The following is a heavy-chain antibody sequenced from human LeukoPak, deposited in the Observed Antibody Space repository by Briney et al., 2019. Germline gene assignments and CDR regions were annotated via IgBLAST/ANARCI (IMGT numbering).Heavy chain of an antibody. CDR1: GGSFSGYY. J-gene: IGHJ5*02. V-gene: IGHV4-34*01. CDR2: INHSGST. CDR3: ARQLLPPWFDP. D-gene: IGHD5-24*01. Sequence: RPSETLSLTCAVYGGSFSGYYWSWIRQPPGKGLEWIGEINHSGSTNYNPSLKSRVTISVDTSKNQFSLKLSSVTAADTAVYYCARQLLPPWFDPWGQGTLVTVSS.